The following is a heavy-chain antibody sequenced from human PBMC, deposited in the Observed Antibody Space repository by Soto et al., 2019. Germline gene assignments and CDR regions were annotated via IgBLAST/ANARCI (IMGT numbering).Heavy chain of an antibody. D-gene: IGHD3-10*01. V-gene: IGHV1-58*01. CDR1: GFTFTSSA. CDR3: AADATSMVRGRRGEMYCMDV. Sequence: SVKVSCKASGFTFTSSAVQWVRQARGQRLEWIGWIVVGSGNTNYAQKFQERVTITRDMSTSTSYMELSSLKSEDTAVYYCAADATSMVRGRRGEMYCMDVWGQGTTVTVSS. J-gene: IGHJ6*02. CDR2: IVVGSGNT.